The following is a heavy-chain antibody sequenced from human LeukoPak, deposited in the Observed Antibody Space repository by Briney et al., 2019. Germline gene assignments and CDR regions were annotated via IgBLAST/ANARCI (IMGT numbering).Heavy chain of an antibody. V-gene: IGHV4-59*01. D-gene: IGHD6-6*01. CDR3: ARVDPDSSSTLEVFDY. CDR1: GGSISSYY. Sequence: PSETLSLTCTVSGGSISSYYWSWIRQPPGKGLEWIGYIYYSGSTNYNPPLKSRVTISVDTSKNQFSLKLSSVTAVDTAVYYCARVDPDSSSTLEVFDYWGQGTLVTVSS. CDR2: IYYSGST. J-gene: IGHJ4*02.